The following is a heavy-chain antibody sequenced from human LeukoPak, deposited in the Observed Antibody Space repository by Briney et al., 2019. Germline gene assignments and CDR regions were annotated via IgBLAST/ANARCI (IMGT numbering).Heavy chain of an antibody. CDR2: IYSGGST. J-gene: IGHJ6*03. D-gene: IGHD6-19*01. CDR1: GFTVSSNY. Sequence: GGSLRLSCAASGFTVSSNYMSWVRQAPGKGLGWVSVIYSGGSTYYADSVKGRFTLSRDNSKNTLYLQMNSLRAEDTAVYYCARVPVAGTSPIGYMDVWGKGTTVTVSS. CDR3: ARVPVAGTSPIGYMDV. V-gene: IGHV3-53*01.